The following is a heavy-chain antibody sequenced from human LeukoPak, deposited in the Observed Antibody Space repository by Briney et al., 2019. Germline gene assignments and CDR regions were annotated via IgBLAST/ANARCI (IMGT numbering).Heavy chain of an antibody. V-gene: IGHV4-59*10. CDR3: ARDRYYYDSSARYFDY. D-gene: IGHD3-22*01. Sequence: PSETLSLTCAVYGGSFSGYYWSWIRQPPGKGLEWIGRIHTSGSTNYSPSLKSRVTMSVDTSKNQFSLKLSSVTAADTAVYYCARDRYYYDSSARYFDYWGQGTLVTVSS. J-gene: IGHJ4*02. CDR2: IHTSGST. CDR1: GGSFSGYY.